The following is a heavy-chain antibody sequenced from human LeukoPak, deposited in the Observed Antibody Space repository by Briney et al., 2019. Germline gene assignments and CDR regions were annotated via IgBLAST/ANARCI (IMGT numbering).Heavy chain of an antibody. D-gene: IGHD3-10*01. CDR3: ARGLYGSGSDDY. Sequence: SETLSLTCTVSGGSISSSSYYWGWIRQPPGKGLEWIGSIYYSGSTNYNPSLKSRVTISVDTSKNQFSLMLSSVTAADTAVYYCARGLYGSGSDDYWGQGTLVTVSS. V-gene: IGHV4-39*07. CDR1: GGSISSSSYY. J-gene: IGHJ4*02. CDR2: IYYSGST.